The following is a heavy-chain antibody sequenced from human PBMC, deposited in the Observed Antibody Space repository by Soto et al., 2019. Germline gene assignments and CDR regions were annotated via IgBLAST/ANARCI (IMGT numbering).Heavy chain of an antibody. Sequence: SETLSLTCTVSGGCISSYYWSRIRQPPGKGLEWIGYIYYSGSTNYNPSLKSRVTISVDTSKNQFSPKLSSVTAADTAVYYCASTGVTTPFEYWGQGNLVTLSS. V-gene: IGHV4-59*08. J-gene: IGHJ4*02. CDR2: IYYSGST. CDR3: ASTGVTTPFEY. D-gene: IGHD4-17*01. CDR1: GGCISSYY.